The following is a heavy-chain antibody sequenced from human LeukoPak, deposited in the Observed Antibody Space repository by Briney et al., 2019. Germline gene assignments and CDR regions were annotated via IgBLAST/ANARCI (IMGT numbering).Heavy chain of an antibody. CDR3: AREGGYCSGGSCRFFDY. CDR1: GFTFSSSS. CDR2: ISPSSSYI. D-gene: IGHD2-15*01. Sequence: GGSLRLSCAASGFTFSSSSMNWVRQAPGKGLEFVSSISPSSSYIYYADSVKGRFTISRDDARNSLFLQMNSLRAEDKAVYYCAREGGYCSGGSCRFFDYWGQGALVTVSS. J-gene: IGHJ4*02. V-gene: IGHV3-21*06.